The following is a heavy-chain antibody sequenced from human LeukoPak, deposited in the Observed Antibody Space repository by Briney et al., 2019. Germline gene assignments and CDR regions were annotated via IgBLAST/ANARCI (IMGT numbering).Heavy chain of an antibody. Sequence: ASVKVSCKASGYTFTSYYMHWVRQAPGQGLEWMGIINPSGGSTSYAQKFRGRVTMTRDMSTSTVYMELSSLRSEDTAVYYCARDVQVGATTKIPFDIWGQGTMVTVSS. CDR2: INPSGGST. CDR1: GYTFTSYY. CDR3: ARDVQVGATTKIPFDI. V-gene: IGHV1-46*01. J-gene: IGHJ3*02. D-gene: IGHD1-26*01.